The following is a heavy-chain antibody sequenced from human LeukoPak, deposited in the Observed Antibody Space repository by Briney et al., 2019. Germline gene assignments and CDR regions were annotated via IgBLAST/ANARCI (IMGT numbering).Heavy chain of an antibody. CDR1: GFTFSSYS. CDR3: ARLYDSSGYSGY. D-gene: IGHD3-22*01. V-gene: IGHV3-21*01. CDR2: ISSSSSYI. Sequence: GGSLRLSCAASGFTFSSYSMNWVRQAPGKGLEWVSSISSSSSYIYYADSVKGRFTISRDNGKNSLYLQMNSLRAEDTAVYYCARLYDSSGYSGYWGQGTLVTVSS. J-gene: IGHJ4*02.